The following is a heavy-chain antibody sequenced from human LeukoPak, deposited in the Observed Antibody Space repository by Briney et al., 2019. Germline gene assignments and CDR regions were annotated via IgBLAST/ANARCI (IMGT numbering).Heavy chain of an antibody. Sequence: ASVNVSCKASGYAFTNFGISWVRQAPGQGLEWMGWISPYNGNTDYPQKVRGRVTMTTDTSTSTAYMELRSLRSDDTAVYYCARGGVGHCSGGSCPTSWFDPRGQGTLVTVSS. D-gene: IGHD2-15*01. V-gene: IGHV1-18*01. CDR1: GYAFTNFG. J-gene: IGHJ5*02. CDR2: ISPYNGNT. CDR3: ARGGVGHCSGGSCPTSWFDP.